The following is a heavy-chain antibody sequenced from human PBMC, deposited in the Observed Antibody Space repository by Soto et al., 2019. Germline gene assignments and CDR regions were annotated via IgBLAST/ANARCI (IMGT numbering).Heavy chain of an antibody. V-gene: IGHV4-31*03. J-gene: IGHJ4*02. CDR3: AICSGGSCPAGPFDY. Sequence: QVQLQESGPGLVKPSQTLSLTCTVSGGSISSGGYYWSWIRQHPGKGLEWIGYIYYSGSTYYNPSHKSRVTISVDTSKNQFSLKLSSVTAADTAVYYCAICSGGSCPAGPFDYWGQGTLVTVSS. CDR1: GGSISSGGYY. D-gene: IGHD2-15*01. CDR2: IYYSGST.